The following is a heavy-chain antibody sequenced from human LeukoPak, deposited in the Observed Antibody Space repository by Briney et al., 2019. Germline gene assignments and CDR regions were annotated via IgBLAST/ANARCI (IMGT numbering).Heavy chain of an antibody. CDR1: GDSVSTNSAA. D-gene: IGHD1-1*01. CDR3: ARGHNWGESGFDY. CDR2: TYYRSKWYN. V-gene: IGHV6-1*01. J-gene: IGHJ4*02. Sequence: SQTLSLTCAISGDSVSTNSAAWNWIRQSPSRGLEWLGRTYYRSKWYNAYAVFVKGRITIKPETSKNQFSLQLTSVPPEDTAVYYCARGHNWGESGFDYWGQGTLVTVSS.